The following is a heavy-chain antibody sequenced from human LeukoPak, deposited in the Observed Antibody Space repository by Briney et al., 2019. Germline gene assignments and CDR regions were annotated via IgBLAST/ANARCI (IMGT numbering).Heavy chain of an antibody. D-gene: IGHD5-18*01. CDR2: ISSSSIYI. CDR1: GFTFSTYS. J-gene: IGHJ6*03. Sequence: GGSLRLSCAASGFTFSTYSMIWVRQAPGEGLEWVSSISSSSIYIYYADSVKGRSTISRDNAKNSLYLQMNSLRAEDTAVYYCAREGYIYGTYYYSYMDVWGKGTAVPVS. CDR3: AREGYIYGTYYYSYMDV. V-gene: IGHV3-21*01.